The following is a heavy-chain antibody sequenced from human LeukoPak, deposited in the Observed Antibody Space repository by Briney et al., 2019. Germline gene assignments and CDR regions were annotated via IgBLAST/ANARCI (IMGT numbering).Heavy chain of an antibody. Sequence: PSETLSLTCTVSGGSISSYYWNWIRQPPGKGLERMGYIYYSGSTNYNPSLKNRVTISVDTSKNQFSLKLSSVTAADTAVYYCARGADSSGYYSIFYFDYWGQGTLVTVSS. V-gene: IGHV4-59*01. J-gene: IGHJ4*02. CDR2: IYYSGST. CDR3: ARGADSSGYYSIFYFDY. D-gene: IGHD3-22*01. CDR1: GGSISSYY.